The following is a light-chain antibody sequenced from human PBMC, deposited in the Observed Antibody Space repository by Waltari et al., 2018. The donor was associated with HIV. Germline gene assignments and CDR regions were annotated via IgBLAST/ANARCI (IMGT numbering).Light chain of an antibody. V-gene: IGKV4-1*01. Sequence: DIVLTQSPDSLAVSLGDRATIRCKSSHSVVSWPQNKDFLAWYQQKPGQPPKLLIYWASTRESGVPARFSGRGSGTDFSLTISSLQAEDVAVYYCQQYHYIPWTFGQGTKVEIK. J-gene: IGKJ1*01. CDR3: QQYHYIPWT. CDR2: WAS. CDR1: HSVVSWPQNKDF.